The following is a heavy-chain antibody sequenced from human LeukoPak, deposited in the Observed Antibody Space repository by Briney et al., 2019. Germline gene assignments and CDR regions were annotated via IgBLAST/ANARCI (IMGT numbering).Heavy chain of an antibody. CDR1: GFTFVIHD. Sequence: AGGSLRLSCAASGFTFVIHDMSWVRQVPGKGLEWVSEISPGGSTTHYLDSVKGRFTISRDNSENTLYLQMNSLRAEDTAVYYCAGIHYWTKWGQGTLVTVSS. CDR2: ISPGGSTT. D-gene: IGHD2-8*01. V-gene: IGHV3-23*01. CDR3: AGIHYWTK. J-gene: IGHJ4*02.